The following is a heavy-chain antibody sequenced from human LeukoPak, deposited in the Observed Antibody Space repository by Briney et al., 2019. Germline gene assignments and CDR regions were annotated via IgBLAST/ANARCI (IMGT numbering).Heavy chain of an antibody. CDR2: IKEAGSEK. CDR3: ATDHDFWSGYHSNAFDI. Sequence: PGGSLRLSCAASGFTFSNDWMGCVRHAPGKGLGWVANIKEAGSEKYYVDSLKGGFTISRDSPKNSPYLQMTSLSADDTAVYYCATDHDFWSGYHSNAFDIWGQGTMVPVSA. CDR1: GFTFSNDW. J-gene: IGHJ3*02. D-gene: IGHD3-3*01. V-gene: IGHV3-7*01.